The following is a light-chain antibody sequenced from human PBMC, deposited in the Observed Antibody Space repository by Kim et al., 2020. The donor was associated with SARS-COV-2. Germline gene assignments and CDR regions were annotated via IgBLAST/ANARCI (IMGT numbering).Light chain of an antibody. V-gene: IGKV3-20*01. CDR1: QSVSSSN. CDR2: GAS. J-gene: IGKJ2*01. Sequence: EIVLTQSPVTLSLSPGERATLSCRASQSVSSSNLAWYQQKPGQAPRLLIYGASSRATGIPDRFSGSGSGTDFTLTISRLEPEDFAVYYSQQNGSAPYTLGQGAKLE. CDR3: QQNGSAPYT.